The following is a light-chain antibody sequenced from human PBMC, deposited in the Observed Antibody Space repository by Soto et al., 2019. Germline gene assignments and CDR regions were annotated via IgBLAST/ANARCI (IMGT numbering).Light chain of an antibody. CDR1: QSVGRH. J-gene: IGKJ5*01. CDR3: QQRSDWPIT. CDR2: DVS. Sequence: EVGLTQSASTLSLSPGQRATLSCRASQSVGRHLAWYQQKPGQAPRLLIYDVSTRATGIPARFSGSGSGTDFTLTITSLEPEDFAVYSCQQRSDWPITFGQGTRLEI. V-gene: IGKV3-11*01.